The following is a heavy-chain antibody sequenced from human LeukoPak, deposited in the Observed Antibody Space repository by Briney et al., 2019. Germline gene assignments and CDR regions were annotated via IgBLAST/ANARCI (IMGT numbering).Heavy chain of an antibody. CDR2: IRYNGDTI. J-gene: IGHJ4*02. CDR3: AKMGFKQRWLGLDF. CDR1: GFHFGGYG. V-gene: IGHV3-30*02. D-gene: IGHD5-18*01. Sequence: PGGSLRLSCAASGFHFGGYGMHWVRQAPGKGLEWVAYIRYNGDTIHYADSVQGRFTISRDNSKNTMYLQMNSLRAEDTAVYYCAKMGFKQRWLGLDFWGQGTMVTVSS.